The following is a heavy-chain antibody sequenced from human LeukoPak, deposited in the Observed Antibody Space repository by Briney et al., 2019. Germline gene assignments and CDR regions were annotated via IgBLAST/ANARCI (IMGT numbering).Heavy chain of an antibody. CDR1: GGTFSSYA. Sequence: SVKVSCKASGGTFSSYAISWVRQAPGQGLEWMGRIIPILGIANYAQKFQSRVTITADKSTSTAYMELSSLRSEDTAVYYCASLYYDILTGSYQGDYYYGMDVWGQGTTVTVSS. J-gene: IGHJ6*02. D-gene: IGHD3-9*01. CDR3: ASLYYDILTGSYQGDYYYGMDV. V-gene: IGHV1-69*04. CDR2: IIPILGIA.